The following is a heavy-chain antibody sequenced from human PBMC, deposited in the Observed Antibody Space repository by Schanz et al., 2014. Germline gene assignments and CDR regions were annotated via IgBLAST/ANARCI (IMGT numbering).Heavy chain of an antibody. CDR3: AKGMGYCSGGTCYDYYYYGLDV. Sequence: VQLVESGGGLVKPGGSLRLSCAASGFTFSSYSMNWVRQAPGKGLEWVSSISSSSSYIYYADSVKGRFTISRDNAKNSLYLQMNSLSADDTAVFYCAKGMGYCSGGTCYDYYYYGLDVWGQGTTXTVSS. CDR2: ISSSSSYI. V-gene: IGHV3-21*04. D-gene: IGHD2-15*01. CDR1: GFTFSSYS. J-gene: IGHJ6*02.